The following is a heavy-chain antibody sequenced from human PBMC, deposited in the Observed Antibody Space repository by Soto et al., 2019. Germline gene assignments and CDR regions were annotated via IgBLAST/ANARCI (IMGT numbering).Heavy chain of an antibody. CDR2: IHYSGST. Sequence: QVQLQESGPGLVKPSQTLSLTCTVSGGSISSGDDYWSWIRQHPGKGLEWIGYIHYSGSTYYNPSRKTRVSISVDTSKNQFSLMVSSVTAADTAVYYCAREVAPNSRGWYTVLFRWFHPWGQGTLVTVSS. CDR3: AREVAPNSRGWYTVLFRWFHP. J-gene: IGHJ5*02. CDR1: GGSISSGDDY. V-gene: IGHV4-31*03. D-gene: IGHD6-19*01.